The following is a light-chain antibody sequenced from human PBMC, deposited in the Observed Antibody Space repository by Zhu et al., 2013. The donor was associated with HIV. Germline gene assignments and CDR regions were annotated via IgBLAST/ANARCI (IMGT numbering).Light chain of an antibody. CDR1: DIGSKS. Sequence: SYELTQPPSVSVAPGRTAKITCGGNDIGSKSVHWYQQEPGQAPVLVIYNDGDRPSGIPERFSGSNSGNTATLTISGTQPMDEANYYCQVWDSTTVFGGGTKLTVL. J-gene: IGLJ2*01. CDR2: NDG. CDR3: QVWDSTTV. V-gene: IGLV3-21*01.